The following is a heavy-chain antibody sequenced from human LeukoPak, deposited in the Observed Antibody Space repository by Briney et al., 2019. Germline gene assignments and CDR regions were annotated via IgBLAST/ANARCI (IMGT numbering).Heavy chain of an antibody. Sequence: PSETLSLTCTVSGGSISSYYWSWIRQPPGKGLEWIGEINHSGSTNYNPSLKSRVTISVDTSKNQFSLKLSSVTAADTAVYYCARGRSSGTTIHFDYWGQGTLVTVSS. CDR3: ARGRSSGTTIHFDY. CDR1: GGSISSYY. J-gene: IGHJ4*02. D-gene: IGHD6-19*01. V-gene: IGHV4-34*01. CDR2: INHSGST.